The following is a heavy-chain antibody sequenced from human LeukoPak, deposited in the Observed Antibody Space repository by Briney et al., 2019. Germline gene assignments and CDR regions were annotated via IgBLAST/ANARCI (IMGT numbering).Heavy chain of an antibody. V-gene: IGHV4-4*02. D-gene: IGHD1-26*01. CDR3: SRESGAFSPFGY. Sequence: SETLSLTCGVSGGSISSTNWWSWVRQPPGQGLEWIGEISLSGVTDYNPSLKSRVTMSLDRSKNHLSLTLTSVTAADTAVYYCSRESGAFSPFGYWGQGTLVTVSS. CDR2: ISLSGVT. J-gene: IGHJ4*02. CDR1: GGSISSTNW.